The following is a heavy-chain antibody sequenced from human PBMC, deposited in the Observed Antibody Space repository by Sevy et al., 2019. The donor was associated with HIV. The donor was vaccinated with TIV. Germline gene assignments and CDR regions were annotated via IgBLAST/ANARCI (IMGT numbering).Heavy chain of an antibody. CDR3: AKEDGRAVAYYFYYYYGMDV. CDR2: ISYDGSNK. Sequence: GGSLRLSCAASGFTFSSYGMHWVHQAPGKGLEWVAVISYDGSNKYYADSVKGRFTISRDNSKNTLYLQMNSLRAEDTAVYYCAKEDGRAVAYYFYYYYGMDVWGQGTTVTVSS. D-gene: IGHD6-19*01. V-gene: IGHV3-30*18. J-gene: IGHJ6*02. CDR1: GFTFSSYG.